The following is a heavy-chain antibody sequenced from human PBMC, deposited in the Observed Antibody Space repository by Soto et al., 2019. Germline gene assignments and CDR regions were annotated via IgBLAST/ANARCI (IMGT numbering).Heavy chain of an antibody. Sequence: QVQLQESGPGLVKPLGTLSLTCAVSGGSISSSNWWSWVRQPLGKGLEWIGEIYHSGSTNYNPSLKSRVTISVDKSKNQFSLKLSSVTAADTAVYYCARDKGDYDFWSGQFYYYGMDVWGQGTTVTVSS. J-gene: IGHJ6*02. D-gene: IGHD3-3*01. CDR2: IYHSGST. V-gene: IGHV4-4*02. CDR3: ARDKGDYDFWSGQFYYYGMDV. CDR1: GGSISSSNW.